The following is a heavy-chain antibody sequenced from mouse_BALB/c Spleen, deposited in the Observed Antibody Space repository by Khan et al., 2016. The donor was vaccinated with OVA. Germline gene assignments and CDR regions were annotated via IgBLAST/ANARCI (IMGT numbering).Heavy chain of an antibody. Sequence: QIQLVQSGPELKKLGETVKISSKAPGYTFTNDGMNRVKQAPGKGLKWMGWINTYTGEPTYADDSKGRFAFSLETSASTAYLQTNNLKKKDTATNFCARSNGNYWFAYWGQGTLVTVST. J-gene: IGHJ3*01. CDR1: GYTFTNDG. CDR2: INTYTGEP. CDR3: ARSNGNYWFAY. V-gene: IGHV9-3-1*01. D-gene: IGHD2-1*01.